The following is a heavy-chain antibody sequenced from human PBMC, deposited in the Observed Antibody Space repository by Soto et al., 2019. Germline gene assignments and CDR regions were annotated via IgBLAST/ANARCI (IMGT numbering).Heavy chain of an antibody. CDR3: ARGREIFGAVTPFEY. J-gene: IGHJ4*02. Sequence: SETLSLTCTVYGAPFSGYYWTWIRQPPGKGLEWIGEINHTGSTKYNPSLKSRVTISLDTSKNQFSLSLRSVTAADTAVYYCARGREIFGAVTPFEYWGQGAQVTVSS. D-gene: IGHD3-3*01. CDR1: GAPFSGYY. V-gene: IGHV4-34*01. CDR2: INHTGST.